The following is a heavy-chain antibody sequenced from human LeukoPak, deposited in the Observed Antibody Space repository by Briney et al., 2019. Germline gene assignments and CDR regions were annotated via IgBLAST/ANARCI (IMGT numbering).Heavy chain of an antibody. D-gene: IGHD2-15*01. CDR2: INVGNGNT. V-gene: IGHV1-3*01. CDR1: GYIFTIYA. Sequence: ASVKVSCKASGYIFTIYAMYWVRQAPGQRLEWMGWINVGNGNTKYSQKFQGRVTITRDTSASTAYMELRSLRSDDTAVYYCARDGPSGAYQSDYYYYGMDVWGQGTTVTVSS. CDR3: ARDGPSGAYQSDYYYYGMDV. J-gene: IGHJ6*02.